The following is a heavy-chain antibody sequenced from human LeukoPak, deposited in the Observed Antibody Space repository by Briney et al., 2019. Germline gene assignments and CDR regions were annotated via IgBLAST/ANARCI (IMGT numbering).Heavy chain of an antibody. CDR3: ARSRDFFFEY. V-gene: IGHV3-7*04. CDR1: GFTFRKYW. CDR2: LTQDSNLK. Sequence: GGSLRLSCAASGFTFRKYWMGWVRQAPGKGVELVANLTQDSNLKYYVASVKAPFTASIYNAINSLFLQMTTLRADDTAVYYCARSRDFFFEYWGQGTLVTVSS. J-gene: IGHJ4*02.